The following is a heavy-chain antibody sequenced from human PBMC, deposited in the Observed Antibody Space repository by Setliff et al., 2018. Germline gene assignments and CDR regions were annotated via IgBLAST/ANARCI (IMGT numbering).Heavy chain of an antibody. D-gene: IGHD1-20*01. CDR3: ASGLNWLSSTEFDY. CDR2: IYYSGST. V-gene: IGHV4-38-2*02. J-gene: IGHJ4*02. Sequence: SETLSLTCTVSGYSISSGYYWGWIRRPPGKGLEWIGCIYYSGSTYYNPSLKSRVTISLDTSKNQFSLKLTSVTAADTAVYYCASGLNWLSSTEFDYWGQGTQVTVSS. CDR1: GYSISSGYY.